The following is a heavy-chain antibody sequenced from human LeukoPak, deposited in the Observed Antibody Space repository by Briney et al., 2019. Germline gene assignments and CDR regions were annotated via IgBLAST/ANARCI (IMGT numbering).Heavy chain of an antibody. CDR1: GGSISSSSYY. D-gene: IGHD6-13*01. CDR3: ARHVPGASGILRGFDP. CDR2: IYYSGST. V-gene: IGHV4-39*01. Sequence: SSATLSLTCTVSGGSISSSSYYWGWIRQPPGKGLEWIGSIYYSGSTYYNPSLKSRVTISVDTSKNQFSLKLSSVTAADTAVYYCARHVPGASGILRGFDPWGQGTLVTVSS. J-gene: IGHJ5*02.